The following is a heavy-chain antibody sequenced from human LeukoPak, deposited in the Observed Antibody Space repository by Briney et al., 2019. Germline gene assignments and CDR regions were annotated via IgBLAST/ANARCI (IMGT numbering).Heavy chain of an antibody. V-gene: IGHV1-69*05. J-gene: IGHJ4*02. CDR1: GGTFSSYA. CDR3: ARDGGYNFPFDY. D-gene: IGHD5-24*01. Sequence: SVKVSCKASGGTFSSYAISWVRQAPGQGLEWMGRIIPIFGTANYAQKFQGRVTITTDESTGTAYMELSSLRSEDTAVYYCARDGGYNFPFDYWGQGTLVTVSS. CDR2: IIPIFGTA.